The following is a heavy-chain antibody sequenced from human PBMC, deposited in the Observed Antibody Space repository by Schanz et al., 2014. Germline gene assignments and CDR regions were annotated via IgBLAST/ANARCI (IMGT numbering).Heavy chain of an antibody. J-gene: IGHJ4*02. CDR1: GFTFSSYA. Sequence: VQLVESGGGLVQPGGSLRLSCAASGFTFSSYAMSWVRQAPGKGLEWVSAISGSGGSTYYADSVKGRFTISRDNAKNSLYLEMNSLRAEDTALYYCARDRRNADLDYWGQGTLVTASS. V-gene: IGHV3-23*04. CDR3: ARDRRNADLDY. CDR2: ISGSGGST. D-gene: IGHD1-1*01.